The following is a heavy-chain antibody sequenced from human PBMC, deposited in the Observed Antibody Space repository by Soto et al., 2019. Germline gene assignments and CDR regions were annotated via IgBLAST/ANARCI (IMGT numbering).Heavy chain of an antibody. CDR1: GGSISSYY. CDR3: ARATPAGSSDF. D-gene: IGHD2-2*01. CDR2: ISYSGSS. Sequence: SETLSLTCTVSGGSISSYYWSWIRQPPGKGLEWIGYISYSGSSYSNPSLKSRVTISADTSKNQFSLRLTSVTAADTAVYFCARATPAGSSDFWSHGTSVTVSS. V-gene: IGHV4-59*12. J-gene: IGHJ4*01.